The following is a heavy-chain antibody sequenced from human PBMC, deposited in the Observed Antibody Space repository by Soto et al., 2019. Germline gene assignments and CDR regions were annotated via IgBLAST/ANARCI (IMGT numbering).Heavy chain of an antibody. D-gene: IGHD3-9*01. CDR1: GGSISSGGYY. CDR2: IYYSGST. J-gene: IGHJ4*02. V-gene: IGHV4-31*03. Sequence: LSLTCTVSGGSISSGGYYWSWIRQHPGKGLEWIGYIYYSGSTYYNPSLKSRVTISVDTSKNQFSLKLSSVTAADTAVYYCARSSSLGYFDWLFYWGQGTLVTVSS. CDR3: ARSSSLGYFDWLFY.